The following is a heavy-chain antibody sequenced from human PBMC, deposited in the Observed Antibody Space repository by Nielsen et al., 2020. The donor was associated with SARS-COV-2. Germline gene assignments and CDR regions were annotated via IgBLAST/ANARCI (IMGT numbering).Heavy chain of an antibody. V-gene: IGHV3-53*01. J-gene: IGHJ4*02. CDR2: IYSGGST. D-gene: IGHD4-11*01. CDR3: ARDKVRGFDY. CDR1: GFTVSSNY. Sequence: GEPLKISCAASGFTVSSNYMSWVRQAPGKGLEWVSVIYSGGSTYYADSVKGRFTISRDNSKNTLYLQMNSLRAEDTAVYYCARDKVRGFDYWGQGTLVTVSS.